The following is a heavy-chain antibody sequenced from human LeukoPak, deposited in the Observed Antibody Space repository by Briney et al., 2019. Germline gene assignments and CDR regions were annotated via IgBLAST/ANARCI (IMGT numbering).Heavy chain of an antibody. J-gene: IGHJ4*02. CDR3: MVDCSSTSCYDY. V-gene: IGHV3-49*04. Sequence: GRSLRLSCTASGFTFGDYAMSWVRQAPGKGLEWLGFIRSKAYGRTTEYAASVKGRFTISRDDSKSIAYLQMNSLKTEDTAVYYCMVDCSSTSCYDYWGQGTLVTVSS. CDR1: GFTFGDYA. CDR2: IRSKAYGRTT. D-gene: IGHD2-2*01.